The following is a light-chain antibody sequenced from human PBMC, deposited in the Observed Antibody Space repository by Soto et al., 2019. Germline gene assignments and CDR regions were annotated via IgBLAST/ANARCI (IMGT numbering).Light chain of an antibody. CDR1: QSVSSSY. CDR3: QHYGSSPPVT. CDR2: GAS. Sequence: EIVLTQSPGTLSLSPGERVTLSCRASQSVSSSYLAWYEQKPGQAPRLILYGASSRATGIPDRFSGSGSGTDFTLTISRLEPEDFAVYFCQHYGSSPPVTFGQGTRLEIK. V-gene: IGKV3-20*01. J-gene: IGKJ5*01.